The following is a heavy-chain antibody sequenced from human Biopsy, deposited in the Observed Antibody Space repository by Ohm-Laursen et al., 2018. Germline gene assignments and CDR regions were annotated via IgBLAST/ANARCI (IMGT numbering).Heavy chain of an antibody. Sequence: SDTLSLTCIVSGGSISSYYWTWIRQPPGKGLEWIGDVYYSGSTNRNPSLKSRVTILVDTSKNHFSLKLNSGTAADTAVYYCGRREVVITHDAFDTWGQGTMVTVSS. CDR1: GGSISSYY. J-gene: IGHJ3*02. CDR3: GRREVVITHDAFDT. V-gene: IGHV4-59*08. CDR2: VYYSGST. D-gene: IGHD3-22*01.